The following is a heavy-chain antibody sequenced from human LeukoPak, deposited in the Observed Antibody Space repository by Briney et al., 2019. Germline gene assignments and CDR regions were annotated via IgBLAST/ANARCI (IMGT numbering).Heavy chain of an antibody. CDR1: GYTFASYD. CDR2: MNPNSGNT. V-gene: IGHV1-8*02. D-gene: IGHD3-10*01. Sequence: GASVKVSCKASGYTFASYDINWVRQATGQGLEWMGWMNPNSGNTGYAQKFQGRVTMTRNTSISTAYMGLSSLRSEDTAVYYCARSEAKPMVRGVIWFDPWGQGTLVTVSS. CDR3: ARSEAKPMVRGVIWFDP. J-gene: IGHJ5*02.